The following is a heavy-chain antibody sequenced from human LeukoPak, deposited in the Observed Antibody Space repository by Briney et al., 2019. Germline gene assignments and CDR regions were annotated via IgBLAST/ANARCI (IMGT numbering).Heavy chain of an antibody. CDR3: ARGRRITMVRGVINFDY. J-gene: IGHJ4*02. V-gene: IGHV4-31*03. CDR1: GGSISSGGYY. CDR2: IYYSGST. D-gene: IGHD3-10*01. Sequence: SETLSLTCTVSGGSISSGGYYWSWIRQHPGKGLEWIGYIYYSGSTYYNPSLKSRVTISVDTSKNQFSLKLSSVTAADTAVYYCARGRRITMVRGVINFDYWGQGTLVTVSS.